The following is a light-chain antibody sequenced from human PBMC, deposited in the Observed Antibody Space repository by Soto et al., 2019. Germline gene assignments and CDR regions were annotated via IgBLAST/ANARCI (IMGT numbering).Light chain of an antibody. CDR2: GAS. V-gene: IGKV3D-20*02. CDR1: QTVFSNY. CDR3: QQRSNWPPTWT. Sequence: IVLTQSTGTLSLSPGERATLSCRATQTVFSNYIGWYQQKPGPAPRRLIFGASIRATGIPDRFSGSGSGTDFTLTISSLEPEDYAVYYCQQRSNWPPTWTFGQGTKVDIK. J-gene: IGKJ1*01.